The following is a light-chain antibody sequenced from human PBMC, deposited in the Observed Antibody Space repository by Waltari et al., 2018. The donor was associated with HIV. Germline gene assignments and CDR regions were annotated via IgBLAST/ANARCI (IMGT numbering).Light chain of an antibody. V-gene: IGLV2-14*01. CDR3: SSYTSSSTLV. CDR2: DVS. CDR1: SSDVGGYYY. J-gene: IGLJ2*01. Sequence: QSALTQPPSVSGSPGPLIPTSCTGTSSDVGGYYYVSWYHQHPGKAPKLMIYDVSKRPSGVSNRFSGSKSGNTASLTISGLQAEDEADYYCSSYTSSSTLVFGGGTKLTVL.